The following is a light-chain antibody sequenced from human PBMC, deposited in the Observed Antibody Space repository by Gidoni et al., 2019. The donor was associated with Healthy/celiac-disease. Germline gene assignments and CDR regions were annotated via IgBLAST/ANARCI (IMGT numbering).Light chain of an antibody. Sequence: TLSCRASQSVSSSYLAWYQQKPGQAPRLLIYGASSRATGIPDRFSGSGSGTDFTLTISRLQPEDFAVYYCQQYGSSPLTFGGGTKVEIK. CDR2: GAS. J-gene: IGKJ4*01. CDR1: QSVSSSY. CDR3: QQYGSSPLT. V-gene: IGKV3-20*01.